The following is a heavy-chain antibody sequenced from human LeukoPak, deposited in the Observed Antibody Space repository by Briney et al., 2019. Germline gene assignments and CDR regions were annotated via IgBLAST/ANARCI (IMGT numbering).Heavy chain of an antibody. CDR3: AKDTRLTGTIY. J-gene: IGHJ4*02. CDR2: ISYDGSNK. CDR1: GFTFSSYA. D-gene: IGHD1-7*01. V-gene: IGHV3-30-3*01. Sequence: PGGSLRLPCAASGFTFSSYAMHWVRQAPGKGLEWVAVISYDGSNKYYADSVKGRFTISRDNSKNTLYLQMNSLRAEDTAVYYCAKDTRLTGTIYWGQGTLVTVSS.